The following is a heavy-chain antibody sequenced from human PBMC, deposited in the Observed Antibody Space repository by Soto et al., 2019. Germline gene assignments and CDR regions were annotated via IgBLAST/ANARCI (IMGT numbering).Heavy chain of an antibody. CDR2: INHSGST. Sequence: SETLSLTCAVFDGTFRGHYWRWIRQHPGKGLEWIGEINHSGSTNYNPSLKSRVTISVDTSKNQFSLKPSSVTAADTAVYYCARAPIAAAGTIHPGSGSYYMDVWGKGTTVTVSS. CDR3: ARAPIAAAGTIHPGSGSYYMDV. D-gene: IGHD6-13*01. CDR1: DGTFRGHY. J-gene: IGHJ6*03. V-gene: IGHV4-34*01.